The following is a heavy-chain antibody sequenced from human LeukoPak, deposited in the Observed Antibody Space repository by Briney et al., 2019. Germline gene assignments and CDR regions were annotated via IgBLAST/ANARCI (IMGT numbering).Heavy chain of an antibody. J-gene: IGHJ4*02. CDR2: IYYTGST. D-gene: IGHD2-21*02. V-gene: IGHV4-59*08. CDR1: GGSISSNC. Sequence: PSETLSLTCTVSGGSISSNCWSWIRQPPGKGLEWIGYIYYTGSTIYNPSLKGRVSVSLDTSKNQFSLRLSSVTAADTAVYYCARGDYYFDIWGQGTLVTVSS. CDR3: ARGDYYFDI.